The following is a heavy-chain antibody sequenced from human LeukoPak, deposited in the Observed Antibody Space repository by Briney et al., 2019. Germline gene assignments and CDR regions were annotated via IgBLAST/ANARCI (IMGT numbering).Heavy chain of an antibody. CDR1: GGSFSGYY. CDR3: ARGPVVAAIDY. CDR2: INHSGST. D-gene: IGHD2-15*01. J-gene: IGHJ4*02. V-gene: IGHV4-34*01. Sequence: SETLSLTCAVYGGSFSGYYWSWIRQPPGKGPEWIGEINHSGSTNYNPSLKSRVTISVDTSKNQFSLKLSSVTAADTAVYYCARGPVVAAIDYWGQGTLVTVSS.